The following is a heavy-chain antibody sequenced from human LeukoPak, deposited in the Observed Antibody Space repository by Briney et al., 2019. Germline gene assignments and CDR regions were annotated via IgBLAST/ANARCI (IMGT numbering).Heavy chain of an antibody. CDR1: DGSISTSSYL. CDR3: ARQPSLSYCSSGTCWFDL. Sequence: SETLSLTCTVSDGSISTSSYLWGWIRLPLGKGLEWFGSIFYGGSTYYNPSLKGRVTISVDTSRNQVSLKLSSVTAADTAVYYCARQPSLSYCSSGTCWFDLWGQGTLVTVSS. CDR2: IFYGGST. D-gene: IGHD2-2*01. J-gene: IGHJ5*02. V-gene: IGHV4-39*01.